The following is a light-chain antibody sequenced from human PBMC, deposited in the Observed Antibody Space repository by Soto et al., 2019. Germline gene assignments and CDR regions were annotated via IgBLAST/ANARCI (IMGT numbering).Light chain of an antibody. V-gene: IGLV2-14*03. CDR1: SRDVGAYDY. CDR3: VSYTDTDTLV. CDR2: YVD. Sequence: QSALTQPASVSGSPGQSITISCTGTSRDVGAYDYVSWYLQYPDKAPQLLIYYVDHRPSGISSRFSGSRSGNTASLTISGLQPDDEGDYYCVSYTDTDTLVFGTGTKVTVL. J-gene: IGLJ1*01.